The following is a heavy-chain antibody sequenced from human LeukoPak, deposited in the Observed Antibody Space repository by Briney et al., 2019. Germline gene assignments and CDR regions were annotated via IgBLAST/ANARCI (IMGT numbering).Heavy chain of an antibody. Sequence: SVKVSCKASGCTFSSYAISWVRQAPRQALEWMGGIIPIFGTANYAQNFQGRVTITAGESTSTAYMEPSSLRSEDTAVYYCARGADNRFDPWGQGTLVTVSS. CDR1: GCTFSSYA. J-gene: IGHJ5*02. CDR3: ARGADNRFDP. V-gene: IGHV1-69*13. CDR2: IIPIFGTA.